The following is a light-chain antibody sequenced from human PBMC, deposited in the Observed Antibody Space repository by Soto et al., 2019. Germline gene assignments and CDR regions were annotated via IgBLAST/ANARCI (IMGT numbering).Light chain of an antibody. J-gene: IGLJ2*01. CDR2: DVN. Sequence: QSLLTQPASVNGFPGQSITISNTGTSSDIGAYNFVSWYQQHPGKAPKLMLYDVNIRPSGVSNRFSGSKSGNTASLTISGLQAEDEADYYCTSWTTSTTMIFGGGTKVTVL. CDR1: SSDIGAYNF. V-gene: IGLV2-14*03. CDR3: TSWTTSTTMI.